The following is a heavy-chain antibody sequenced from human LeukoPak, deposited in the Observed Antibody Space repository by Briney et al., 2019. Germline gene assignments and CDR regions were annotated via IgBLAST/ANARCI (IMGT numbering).Heavy chain of an antibody. CDR1: GFTFSSYE. CDR3: ARTKVGANLFDY. V-gene: IGHV3-48*03. D-gene: IGHD1-26*01. CDR2: ISSSGHTT. Sequence: GGSLRLSCAASGFTFSSYEMNWFRQAPGKGLEWVSYISSSGHTTYYADSVKGRFTISRDNAKNSLYLHMNSLRAEDTAVYYCARTKVGANLFDYWGQGTLVTVSS. J-gene: IGHJ4*02.